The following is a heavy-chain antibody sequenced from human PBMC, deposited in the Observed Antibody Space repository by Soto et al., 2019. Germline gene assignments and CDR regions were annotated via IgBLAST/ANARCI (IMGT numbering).Heavy chain of an antibody. D-gene: IGHD6-13*01. CDR3: AKDQGSNWYEIDY. J-gene: IGHJ4*02. Sequence: EVQLLESGGGLVQPGGSLRLSCAASGFTFSNYAVTWVRQAPGKGLEWVSTISGSGGSTYYADSVKGRFTISRDNTKNTLDRQMNSLRAEDTAVYYCAKDQGSNWYEIDYWGQGTLVTVSS. V-gene: IGHV3-23*01. CDR1: GFTFSNYA. CDR2: ISGSGGST.